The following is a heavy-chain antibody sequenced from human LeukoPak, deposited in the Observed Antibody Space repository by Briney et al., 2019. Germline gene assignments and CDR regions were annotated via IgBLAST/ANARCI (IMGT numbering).Heavy chain of an antibody. CDR2: ISTSGSTI. V-gene: IGHV3-48*03. CDR1: GFTFGSYE. Sequence: GGSLRLSCAASGFTFGSYEMHWVRQAPGKGLEWLSYISTSGSTIYYADYVKGRFTISRDNARNSVYLQMNSLRAEDTAVYYCARNSYAFDMWGQGTLVTVSS. CDR3: ARNSYAFDM. J-gene: IGHJ3*02.